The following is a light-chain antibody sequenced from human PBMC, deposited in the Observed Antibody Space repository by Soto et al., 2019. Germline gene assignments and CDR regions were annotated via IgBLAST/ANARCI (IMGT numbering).Light chain of an antibody. CDR2: DAS. V-gene: IGKV3-11*01. CDR1: QSVSSN. J-gene: IGKJ2*01. Sequence: EIVLTQSPATLSLSPGERDTLSCRARQSVSSNLAWYQQKPGQAPRLLIYDASNRATGIPARFSGSGSGTDFTLTISSLEPEDFAVYYCQQRSNWSMYTFGQGTKLEIK. CDR3: QQRSNWSMYT.